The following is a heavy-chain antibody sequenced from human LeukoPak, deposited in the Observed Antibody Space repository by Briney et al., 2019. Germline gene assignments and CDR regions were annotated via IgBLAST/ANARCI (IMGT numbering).Heavy chain of an antibody. V-gene: IGHV1-46*01. CDR3: ARGDYYDSSGYYYYYYGMDV. CDR2: INPSGGST. CDR1: GYTFTSYY. J-gene: IGHJ6*02. D-gene: IGHD3-22*01. Sequence: ASVKVSCKASGYTFTSYYMHRVRQAPGQGLEWMGIINPSGGSTSYAQKFQGRVTMTRDTSTSTVYMELSSLRSEDTAVYYCARGDYYDSSGYYYYYYGMDVWGQGTTVTVSS.